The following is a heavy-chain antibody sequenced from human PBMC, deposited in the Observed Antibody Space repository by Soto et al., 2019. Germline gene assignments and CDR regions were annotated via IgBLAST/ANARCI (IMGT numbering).Heavy chain of an antibody. Sequence: QVQLVESGGGVVQPGRSLRLSCAASGFTFSGYAMHWVRQAPGKGLEWVALISYDGSDKYHADSVRGRFTISRDNSKNTLYLQMNSLRAEDTAVYYCVKEGYCSSTSCYPKTFHYWGQGTLVTVSS. D-gene: IGHD2-2*01. CDR1: GFTFSGYA. J-gene: IGHJ4*02. CDR2: ISYDGSDK. CDR3: VKEGYCSSTSCYPKTFHY. V-gene: IGHV3-30*18.